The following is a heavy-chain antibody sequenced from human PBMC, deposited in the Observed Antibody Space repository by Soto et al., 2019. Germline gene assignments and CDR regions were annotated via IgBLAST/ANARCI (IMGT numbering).Heavy chain of an antibody. CDR1: GYSFTSYW. D-gene: IGHD3-9*01. CDR3: ARQATYYDILSGYYFDY. V-gene: IGHV5-51*01. Sequence: GESLKISFKGSGYSFTSYWIALVRQIPGKGLEWMAIINPGDSETKYSPSFQGQVTISADKSINTAYMQWSSLKASDTAMYYCARQATYYDILSGYYFDYWGQGTQVTVSS. J-gene: IGHJ4*02. CDR2: INPGDSET.